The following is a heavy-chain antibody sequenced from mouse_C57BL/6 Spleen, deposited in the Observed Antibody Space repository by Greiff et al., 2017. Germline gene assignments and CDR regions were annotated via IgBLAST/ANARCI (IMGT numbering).Heavy chain of an antibody. J-gene: IGHJ1*03. Sequence: QVHVKQSGPELVKPGASVKISCKASGYAFSSSWMNWVKQRPGKGLEWIGRIYPGDGDTNYNGKFKGKATLTADKSSSTAYMQLSSLTSEDSAVYFCARTSYGSSYGYFDVWGTGTTVTVSS. CDR2: IYPGDGDT. CDR3: ARTSYGSSYGYFDV. V-gene: IGHV1-82*01. D-gene: IGHD1-1*01. CDR1: GYAFSSSW.